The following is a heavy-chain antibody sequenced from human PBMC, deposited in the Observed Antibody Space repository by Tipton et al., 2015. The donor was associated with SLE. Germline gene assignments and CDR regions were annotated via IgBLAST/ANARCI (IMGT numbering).Heavy chain of an antibody. CDR1: GYSFTSYA. CDR3: ARDFRHFDI. CDR2: ISAYNGNT. J-gene: IGHJ3*02. V-gene: IGHV1-18*01. Sequence: QLVQSGAEVKKAGASLKVSCETSGYSFTSYAINWVRQAPGQGLEWMGWISAYNGNTNYAQNFQGGVTMTTDTSTSTAYMELRSLRSDDTAVYFCARDFRHFDIWGQGTMVTVSS.